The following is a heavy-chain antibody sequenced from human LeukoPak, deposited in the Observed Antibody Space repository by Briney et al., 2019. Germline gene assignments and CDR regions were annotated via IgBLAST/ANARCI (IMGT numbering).Heavy chain of an antibody. CDR1: GVSISSYY. D-gene: IGHD6-13*01. V-gene: IGHV4-4*07. CDR2: IYTSGST. J-gene: IGHJ4*02. Sequence: SETLSLTCTVSGVSISSYYWSWIRQPAGKGLEWIGRIYTSGSTNYNPSLKSRVTISVDKSKNQFSLKLSSVTAADTAVYYCARGAAAAGTDYWGQGTLVTVSS. CDR3: ARGAAAAGTDY.